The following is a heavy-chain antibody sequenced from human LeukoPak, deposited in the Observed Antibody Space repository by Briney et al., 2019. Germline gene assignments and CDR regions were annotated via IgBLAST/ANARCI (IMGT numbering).Heavy chain of an antibody. J-gene: IGHJ4*02. D-gene: IGHD3-22*01. Sequence: GSLRLSCAASGFTFSSYSMNWIRQPPGKGLEWIGSIYYSGSTYYNPSLKSRVTISVDTSKNQFSLKLSSVTAADTAVYYCARSTMIPYYFDYWGQGTLVTVSS. CDR3: ARSTMIPYYFDY. CDR1: GFTFSSYS. CDR2: IYYSGST. V-gene: IGHV4-39*01.